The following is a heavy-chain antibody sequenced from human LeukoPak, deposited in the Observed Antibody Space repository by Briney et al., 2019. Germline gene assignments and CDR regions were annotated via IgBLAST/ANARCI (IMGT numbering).Heavy chain of an antibody. V-gene: IGHV3-53*01. D-gene: IGHD5-12*01. J-gene: IGHJ6*02. CDR1: GFTVSSNY. CDR2: IYSGGST. Sequence: GGSLRLSCAASGFTVSSNYMSWVRQAPGKGLEWVSVIYSGGSTYYADSVKGRFTISRDNSKNTLYLQMNSLRAEDTAVYYCAKAGVATIYYYYGMDVWGQGTTVTVSS. CDR3: AKAGVATIYYYYGMDV.